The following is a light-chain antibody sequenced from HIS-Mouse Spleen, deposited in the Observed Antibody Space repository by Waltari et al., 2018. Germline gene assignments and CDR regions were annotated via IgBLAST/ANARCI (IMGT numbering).Light chain of an antibody. CDR2: EGS. CDR3: CSYAGSSTWV. J-gene: IGLJ3*02. CDR1: SSDVGRCPL. Sequence: QSALTQPASVSGSPGQPINISCTGTSSDVGRCPLVSWYHQHPGKAPNLMIYEGSKRPSGVSNRFSGSKSGNTASLTISGLQAEDEADYYCCSYAGSSTWVFGGGTKLTVL. V-gene: IGLV2-23*01.